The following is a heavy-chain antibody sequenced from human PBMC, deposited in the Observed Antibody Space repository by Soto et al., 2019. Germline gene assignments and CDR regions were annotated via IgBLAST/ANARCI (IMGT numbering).Heavy chain of an antibody. CDR3: ARVWDWYFDL. D-gene: IGHD7-27*01. CDR2: ISYDGSNK. CDR1: GFTFSSYA. J-gene: IGHJ2*01. V-gene: IGHV3-30-3*01. Sequence: QVQLVESGGGVVQPGTSLRLSCVASGFTFSSYAMNWVRQAPGKGLEWVALISYDGSNKYYADSVKGRFTISRDNAKNALYLQMNRLRAEDTAVYYCARVWDWYFDLWGRGTLVTVSS.